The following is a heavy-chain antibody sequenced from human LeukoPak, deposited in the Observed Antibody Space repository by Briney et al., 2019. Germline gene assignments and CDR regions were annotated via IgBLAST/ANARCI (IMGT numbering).Heavy chain of an antibody. D-gene: IGHD4-11*01. J-gene: IGHJ4*02. V-gene: IGHV3-49*04. Sequence: SLRLSCKTSGFNFGDYAFSWVRQAPGKGLEWVGFIRTKAYGRHPEYATSVEGRFTIARDDSSGIGNLQMSSLKTEETGVYYCTRDKGTGTAWNWGQGTRVTVSS. CDR3: TRDKGTGTAWN. CDR1: GFNFGDYA. CDR2: IRTKAYGRHP.